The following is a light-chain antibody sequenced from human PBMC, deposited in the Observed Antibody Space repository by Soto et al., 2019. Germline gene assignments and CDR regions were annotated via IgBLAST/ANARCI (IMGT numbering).Light chain of an antibody. V-gene: IGKV3-15*01. CDR3: QQYNNWSRT. Sequence: EIVMTQSPATLSVSPGERATLSCRASQSVSSNLAWYQQKPGQAPRLLIYGASTRATSIPARFSGSGSGTEFTLTISSLQSEDFAVYYCQQYNNWSRTFGQGTKVDIK. CDR2: GAS. J-gene: IGKJ1*01. CDR1: QSVSSN.